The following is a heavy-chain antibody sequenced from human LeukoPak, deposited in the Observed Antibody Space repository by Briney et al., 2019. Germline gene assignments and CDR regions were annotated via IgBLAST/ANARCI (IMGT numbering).Heavy chain of an antibody. CDR2: IIPIFGTA. V-gene: IGHV1-69*13. D-gene: IGHD2-15*01. CDR1: GGTFSSYA. Sequence: SVTVSCKASGGTFSSYAISWVRQAPGQGLEWMGGIIPIFGTANYAQKFQGRVTITADESTSTAYMELSSLRSEDTAVYYCARGVVVAATPNYYGMDVWGQGTTVTVSS. J-gene: IGHJ6*02. CDR3: ARGVVVAATPNYYGMDV.